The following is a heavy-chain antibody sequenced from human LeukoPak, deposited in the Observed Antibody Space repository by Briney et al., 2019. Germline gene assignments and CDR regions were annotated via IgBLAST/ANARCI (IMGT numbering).Heavy chain of an antibody. CDR1: GFTVSGNY. CDR3: ARDLSYYDYVWGSYRSDAFDI. V-gene: IGHV3-53*01. J-gene: IGHJ3*02. D-gene: IGHD3-16*02. Sequence: GGSLRLSCAVSGFTVSGNYMSWVRQAPGKGLEWVSLIYSGGTTYYADSVKGRFTISRDNSKNTLYIQMNSLRAEDTAVYYCARDLSYYDYVWGSYRSDAFDIWGQGTMVTVSS. CDR2: IYSGGTT.